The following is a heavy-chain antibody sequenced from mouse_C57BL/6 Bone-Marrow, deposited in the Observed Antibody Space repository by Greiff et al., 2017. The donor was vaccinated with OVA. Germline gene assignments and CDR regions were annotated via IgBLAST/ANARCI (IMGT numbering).Heavy chain of an antibody. V-gene: IGHV10-1*01. CDR2: IRSKSNNYAT. Sequence: EVKLVESGGGLVQPKGSLKLSCAASGFSFNTYAMNWVRQAPGKGLEWVARIRSKSNNYATYYADSVKDRFTISRDDSESMLYLQMNNLKTEDTAMYYCVRHPTGNYYAMDYWGQGTSVTVSS. D-gene: IGHD4-1*02. CDR1: GFSFNTYA. CDR3: VRHPTGNYYAMDY. J-gene: IGHJ4*01.